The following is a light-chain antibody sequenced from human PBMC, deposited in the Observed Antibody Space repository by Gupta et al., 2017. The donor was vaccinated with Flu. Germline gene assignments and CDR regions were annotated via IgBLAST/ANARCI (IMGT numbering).Light chain of an antibody. V-gene: IGKV1-39*01. Sequence: DIQMTQSPSSLSASVGDRVTITGRASQSLSTYLNWYQQKPGKAPKILIYAAYRLQSGVRSRFSGSGTGSDFTLTSRRRKDEDFDTYDTQQSCTNSFGHGTKVDIK. CDR1: QSLSTY. CDR2: AAY. CDR3: QQSCTNS. J-gene: IGKJ3*01.